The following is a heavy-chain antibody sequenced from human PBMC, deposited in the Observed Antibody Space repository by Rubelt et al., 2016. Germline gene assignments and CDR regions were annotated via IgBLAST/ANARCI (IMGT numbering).Heavy chain of an antibody. J-gene: IGHJ4*02. CDR1: GFSLSASRVC. D-gene: IGHD5-12*01. CDR2: IDWDDDK. Sequence: QVTLRESGPALVKPTQTLTLTCTFSGFSLSASRVCVNWIRQPPGKALEWLARIDWDDDKYYNTSLKTRLTISRDTSKDQVILTMTNMVPVDTATYYLERITDGGYYYFDCWGRGTLVTVSS. V-gene: IGHV2-70*15. CDR3: ERITDGGYYYFDC.